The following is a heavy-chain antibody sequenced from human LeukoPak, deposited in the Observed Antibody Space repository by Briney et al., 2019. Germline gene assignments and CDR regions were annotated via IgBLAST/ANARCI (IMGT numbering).Heavy chain of an antibody. D-gene: IGHD2-21*01. CDR1: GYTFTGNH. CDR2: IDPNSGGT. CDR3: AREVEIQAFTI. J-gene: IGHJ3*02. V-gene: IGHV1-2*04. Sequence: GASVKVSCKASGYTFTGNHVHWVRQAPGQGLEWMGWIDPNSGGTNYAQKFQGWVTMTSDTSISTAYMELSSLKSDDTAIYYCAREVEIQAFTIWGQGTMVTVS.